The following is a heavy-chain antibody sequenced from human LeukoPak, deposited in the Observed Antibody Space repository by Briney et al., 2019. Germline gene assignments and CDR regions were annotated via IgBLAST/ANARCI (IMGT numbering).Heavy chain of an antibody. CDR2: IYHSGST. CDR1: GYSISSGYY. Sequence: PSETLSLTGTVSGYSISSGYYWGWIRQPPGKGRGWIGIIYHSGSTYYNTSLKSRVTISEDTSKNQFSLKLSSVSAADTAVYYCARVVQSTDSSGFYLPEYFQHWGQGTLVTVSS. V-gene: IGHV4-38-2*02. J-gene: IGHJ1*01. CDR3: ARVVQSTDSSGFYLPEYFQH. D-gene: IGHD3-22*01.